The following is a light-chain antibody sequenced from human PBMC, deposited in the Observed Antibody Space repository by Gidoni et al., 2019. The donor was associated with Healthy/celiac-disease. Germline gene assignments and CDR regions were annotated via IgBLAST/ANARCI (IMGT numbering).Light chain of an antibody. J-gene: IGLJ2*01. CDR2: DVS. V-gene: IGLV2-14*01. CDR1: SSDVGGYNY. Sequence: QSALTQPASVSGSPGPSITISCTGTSSDVGGYNYVSWYQQHPGKAPKLMIYDVSNRPSGVSNRFSGSKSGNTASLTISGLQAEDEADYYCSSYXSSSTLVFG. CDR3: SSYXSSSTLV.